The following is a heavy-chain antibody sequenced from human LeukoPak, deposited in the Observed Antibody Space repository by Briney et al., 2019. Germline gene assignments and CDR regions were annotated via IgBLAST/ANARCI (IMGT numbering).Heavy chain of an antibody. D-gene: IGHD1-14*01. CDR3: ARGATLTTFDY. CDR2: VNWNGGST. CDR1: GFTFDDYA. Sequence: VGSLRLSCAASGFTFDDYAMTWVRQPPGKGLEWVSTVNWNGGSTSYADSVKGRFTISRDNAKNSLYLQMSSLRADDTAFYYCARGATLTTFDYWGQGTLVTVSS. V-gene: IGHV3-20*04. J-gene: IGHJ4*02.